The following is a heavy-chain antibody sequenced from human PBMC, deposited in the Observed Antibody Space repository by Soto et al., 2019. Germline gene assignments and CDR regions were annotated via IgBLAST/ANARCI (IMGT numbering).Heavy chain of an antibody. J-gene: IGHJ5*02. CDR2: TRNKPNSYTT. Sequence: EVQLVESGGGLVQPGGSLRLSCAASGFTFSDHYMDWVRQAPGKGLEWVGRTRNKPNSYTTEYAASGRGRFTISSDDSKNSLYLQMNSLKTEDTAVYYCAMEGSGPGWTWGQGTLVTVSS. D-gene: IGHD3-10*01. CDR1: GFTFSDHY. CDR3: AMEGSGPGWT. V-gene: IGHV3-72*01.